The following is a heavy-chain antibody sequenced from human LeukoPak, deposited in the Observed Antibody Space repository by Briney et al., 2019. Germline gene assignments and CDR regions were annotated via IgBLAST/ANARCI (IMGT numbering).Heavy chain of an antibody. J-gene: IGHJ4*02. CDR1: GFTFSSYA. CDR3: AREGCSSTSCFSWAFDY. CDR2: INGSGGST. V-gene: IGHV3-23*01. Sequence: GGSLRLSCAASGFTFSSYAMSWVRQAPGKGLKWVSAINGSGGSTYYADSVKGRFTISRDNSKNTLYLQMNSLRAEDTAVYYCAREGCSSTSCFSWAFDYWGQGTLVTVSS. D-gene: IGHD2-2*01.